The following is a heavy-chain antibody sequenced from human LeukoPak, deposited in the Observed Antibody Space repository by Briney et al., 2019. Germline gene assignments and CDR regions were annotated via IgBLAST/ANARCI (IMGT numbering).Heavy chain of an antibody. CDR3: ARGGNRYRYDY. D-gene: IGHD1-14*01. Sequence: SETLSLTCTVSGGSISSYYWSWILQPPGKGLEWIGYIYYTGSTNYNPSLKSRVTMSLDTSKNQFSLKLRSVTAADTAVYYCARGGNRYRYDYWGQGTLVTVSS. CDR1: GGSISSYY. V-gene: IGHV4-59*12. J-gene: IGHJ4*02. CDR2: IYYTGST.